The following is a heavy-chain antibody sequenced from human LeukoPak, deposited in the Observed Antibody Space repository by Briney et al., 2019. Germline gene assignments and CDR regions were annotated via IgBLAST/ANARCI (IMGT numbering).Heavy chain of an antibody. CDR1: GFTLNKHW. D-gene: IGHD1-26*01. J-gene: IGHJ4*02. V-gene: IGHV3-74*01. CDR3: ARAIISGSYYVF. Sequence: PGGSLRLSCAASGFTLNKHWIHWVRQAPGKGLVWVSRINLDASTTSYADSVKGRFTISRDNAKNTVYLQMNSLRAEDTAVYYCARAIISGSYYVFGGQGTLVTVSS. CDR2: INLDASTT.